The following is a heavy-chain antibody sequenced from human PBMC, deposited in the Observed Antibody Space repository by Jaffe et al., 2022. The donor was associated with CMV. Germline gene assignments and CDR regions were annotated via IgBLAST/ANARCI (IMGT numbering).Heavy chain of an antibody. D-gene: IGHD3-3*01. J-gene: IGHJ6*02. Sequence: QVQLQQWGAGLLKPSETLSLTCAVYGGSFSGYYWSWIRQPPGKGLEWIGEINHSGSTNYNPSLKSRVTISVDTSKNQFSLKLSSVTAADTAVYYCARSRFLKGYYYYGMDVWGQGTTVTVSS. CDR3: ARSRFLKGYYYYGMDV. CDR1: GGSFSGYY. CDR2: INHSGST. V-gene: IGHV4-34*01.